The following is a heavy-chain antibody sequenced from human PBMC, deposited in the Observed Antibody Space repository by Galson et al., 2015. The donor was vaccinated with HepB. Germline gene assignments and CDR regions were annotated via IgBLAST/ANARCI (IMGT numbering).Heavy chain of an antibody. CDR3: ARGGDCSSTSCMEPYYYYYMDV. Sequence: SVKVSCKASGYTFTSYGISWVRQAPGQGLEWMGWISAYNGNTNYAQKLQGRVTMTTDTSTSTAYMELRSLRSDDTAVYYCARGGDCSSTSCMEPYYYYYMDVWGKGTTVTVS. D-gene: IGHD2-2*01. J-gene: IGHJ6*03. CDR2: ISAYNGNT. CDR1: GYTFTSYG. V-gene: IGHV1-18*01.